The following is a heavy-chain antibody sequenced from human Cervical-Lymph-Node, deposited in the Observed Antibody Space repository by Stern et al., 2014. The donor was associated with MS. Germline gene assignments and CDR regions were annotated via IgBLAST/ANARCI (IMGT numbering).Heavy chain of an antibody. CDR1: GGSISGYY. CDR2: IYFIGSS. Sequence: QVQLQESGPGLVRPSETLSLTCTVSGGSISGYYWSWIRQPPGTGLEWIGYIYFIGSSDYNPSLQSRVTISVDTSKNQFSLKLTSVTAADTALYYCARAGVAARRTFDYWGHGTLVTVSS. CDR3: ARAGVAARRTFDY. V-gene: IGHV4-59*01. J-gene: IGHJ4*01. D-gene: IGHD6-6*01.